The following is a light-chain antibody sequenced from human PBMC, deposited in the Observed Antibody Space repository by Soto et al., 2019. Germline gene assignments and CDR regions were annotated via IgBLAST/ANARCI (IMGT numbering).Light chain of an antibody. CDR3: MQRSNLPFT. Sequence: EIVLTQSPATLSLSPGERATLSCRASQSVNTYLAWYQQKPGQTPRLLLYDASNRAPAIPARFSGFGSGTDFTLTISSLEPEEFAVYYCMQRSNLPFTFGPGTKVDI. V-gene: IGKV3-11*01. CDR2: DAS. CDR1: QSVNTY. J-gene: IGKJ3*01.